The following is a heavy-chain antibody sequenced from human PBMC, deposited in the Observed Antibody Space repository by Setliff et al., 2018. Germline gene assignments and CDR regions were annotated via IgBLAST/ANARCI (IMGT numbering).Heavy chain of an antibody. J-gene: IGHJ2*01. CDR1: NGSLTNFY. CDR2: IYYRGNT. D-gene: IGHD3-22*01. CDR3: ARAVDSTGYFPFWYFDL. Sequence: SETLSLTCSLSNGSLTNFYWAWIRQTPGKGLEWIGYIYYRGNTNYNPSLRSRLTMSLDTSRSQFSLNLTSVTAADTAIYFCARAVDSTGYFPFWYFDLWGRGTLVTVSS. V-gene: IGHV4-59*01.